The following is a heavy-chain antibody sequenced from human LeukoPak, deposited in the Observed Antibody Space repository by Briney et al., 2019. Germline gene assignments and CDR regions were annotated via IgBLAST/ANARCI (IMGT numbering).Heavy chain of an antibody. Sequence: GGSLRLSCAASGFTFSSYAMSWVRQAPGKGLEWVSAISGSGGSTYYADSVKGRFTISRDNSKNTLYLQMNSLRAEDMAVYYCAKDGYCSSTSCYLNWFDPWGQGTLVTVSS. CDR1: GFTFSSYA. CDR3: AKDGYCSSTSCYLNWFDP. V-gene: IGHV3-23*01. J-gene: IGHJ5*02. D-gene: IGHD2-2*03. CDR2: ISGSGGST.